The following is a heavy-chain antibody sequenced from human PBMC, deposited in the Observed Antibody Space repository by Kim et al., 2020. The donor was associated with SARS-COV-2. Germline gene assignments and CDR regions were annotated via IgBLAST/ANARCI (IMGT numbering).Heavy chain of an antibody. Sequence: ASVKVSCKVSGYTLTELSMHWVRQAPGKGLEWMGGFDPEDGETIYAQKFQGRVTMTEDTSTDTAYMELSSLRSEDTAVYYCATAVPAAYSIYYYYGMDVWGQGTTVTVSS. D-gene: IGHD2-2*01. J-gene: IGHJ6*02. CDR3: ATAVPAAYSIYYYYGMDV. CDR2: FDPEDGET. CDR1: GYTLTELS. V-gene: IGHV1-24*01.